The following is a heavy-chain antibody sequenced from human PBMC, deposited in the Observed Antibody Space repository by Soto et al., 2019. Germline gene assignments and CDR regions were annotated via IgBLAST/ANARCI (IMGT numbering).Heavy chain of an antibody. V-gene: IGHV1-3*01. CDR2: INAGDGNT. CDR1: GYTFTSYA. J-gene: IGHJ6*02. CDR3: ARAYCTNGVCYYYYGMDV. D-gene: IGHD2-8*01. Sequence: ASVKVSCKASGYTFTSYAMHWVRQAPGQRLEWMGWINAGDGNTKYSQKFQGRVTITRDTSASTAYMELSSLRSEDTAVYYCARAYCTNGVCYYYYGMDVWGQGTTVTVSS.